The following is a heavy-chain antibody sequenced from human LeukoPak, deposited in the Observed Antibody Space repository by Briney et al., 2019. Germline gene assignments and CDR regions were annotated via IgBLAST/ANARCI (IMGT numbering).Heavy chain of an antibody. CDR1: GGSLSGYR. D-gene: IGHD4-11*01. CDR3: ARARAFTVDY. V-gene: IGHV4-4*07. CDR2: IYTNGNT. J-gene: IGHJ4*02. Sequence: SETLSLTCSVSGGSLSGYRWTWIRQPAGKGLEWIGRIYTNGNTNFNSSLRGRITMSVDTSKNQFSLNLNSVTAADTAVYYCARARAFTVDYWGQGTLVTVSS.